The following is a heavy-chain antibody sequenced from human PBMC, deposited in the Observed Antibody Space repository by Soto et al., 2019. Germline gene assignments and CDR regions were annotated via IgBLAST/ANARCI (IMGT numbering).Heavy chain of an antibody. CDR1: DGSISSGGYY. J-gene: IGHJ5*02. CDR2: IYYSGST. V-gene: IGHV4-31*03. D-gene: IGHD2-15*01. CDR3: ARGSLRVDATPYTWFDP. Sequence: SLTCPVSDGSISSGGYYLSWIRQHPGKGLEWIGYIYYSGSTYYNPSLKSRVTISVDTSKNQFSLKLSSVTAADTAVYYCARGSLRVDATPYTWFDPWGQGTLLTVSS.